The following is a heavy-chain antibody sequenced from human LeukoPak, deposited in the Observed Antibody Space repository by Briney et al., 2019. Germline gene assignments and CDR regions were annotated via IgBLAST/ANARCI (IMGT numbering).Heavy chain of an antibody. Sequence: SETLSLTCIVSGDSIDNYFWSWIRQSPGKGLEWVGSIFYTGTTNYNPSLKSRVTLSVDTSKNELSLKLTSVTAADTAVYYCARDAHTDDVIVGRAHRMDVWGKGTTVTVSS. J-gene: IGHJ6*03. CDR1: GDSIDNYF. V-gene: IGHV4-59*01. CDR2: IFYTGTT. CDR3: ARDAHTDDVIVGRAHRMDV. D-gene: IGHD2-21*01.